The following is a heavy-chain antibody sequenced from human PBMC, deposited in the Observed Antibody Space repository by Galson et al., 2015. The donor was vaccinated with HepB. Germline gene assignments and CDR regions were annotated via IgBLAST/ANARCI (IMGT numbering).Heavy chain of an antibody. Sequence: SLRLSCAASGFTVSSNYMSWVRQAPGKGLEWVSVIYSGGSTYYADSVKGRFTISRDNSKNTLYLQMNSLRAEDTAVYYCAKGYDFWSGYYTYWGQGTLVTVSS. CDR2: IYSGGST. CDR1: GFTVSSNY. D-gene: IGHD3-3*01. V-gene: IGHV3-53*01. J-gene: IGHJ4*02. CDR3: AKGYDFWSGYYTY.